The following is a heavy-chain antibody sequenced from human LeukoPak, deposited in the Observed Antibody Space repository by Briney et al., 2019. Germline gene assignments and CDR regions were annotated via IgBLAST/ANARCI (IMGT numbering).Heavy chain of an antibody. CDR1: GGSISSYY. Sequence: SETLSLTCTVSGGSISSYYWSWLRQPPGKGLEWIGYSYYSGSTNYNPSLKSRVTISVDTSKNQFSLKLSSVTAADTAVYYCATDSQYMIVGALDIWGQGTMVTVSS. CDR3: ATDSQYMIVGALDI. J-gene: IGHJ3*02. V-gene: IGHV4-59*01. D-gene: IGHD1-26*01. CDR2: SYYSGST.